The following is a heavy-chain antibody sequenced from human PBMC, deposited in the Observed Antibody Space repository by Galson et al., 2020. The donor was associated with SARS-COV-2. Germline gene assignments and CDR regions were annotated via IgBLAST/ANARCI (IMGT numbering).Heavy chain of an antibody. CDR3: AKGRGDYVWGGYGRVEC. J-gene: IGHJ4*02. V-gene: IGHV3-30*18. CDR1: GFTFSSYG. CDR2: ISYDGSNK. D-gene: IGHD3-16*01. Sequence: TAGTLSLTCAVSGFTFSSYGMHWVRQAPGKGLEWVAVISYDGSNKYYAASVKGRFTISRDTSKNTLYLQMTSLTAEDTAVYYCAKGRGDYVWGGYGRVECWGLGCLVPVSP.